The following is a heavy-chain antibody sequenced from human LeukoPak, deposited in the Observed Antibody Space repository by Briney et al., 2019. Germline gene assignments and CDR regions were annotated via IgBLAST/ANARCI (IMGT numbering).Heavy chain of an antibody. V-gene: IGHV4-30-2*01. CDR3: ARGPYYDFWSGYYPTKYFQH. CDR2: IYHSGST. CDR1: RGSISSGGYS. D-gene: IGHD3-3*01. Sequence: PSETLSLTCAASRGSISSGGYSWSWIRQPPVKGLEWIGYIYHSGSTYYNPSLKSRVTISVDRSKNQFSLKLSSVTAADTAVYYCARGPYYDFWSGYYPTKYFQHWGQGTLVTVSS. J-gene: IGHJ1*01.